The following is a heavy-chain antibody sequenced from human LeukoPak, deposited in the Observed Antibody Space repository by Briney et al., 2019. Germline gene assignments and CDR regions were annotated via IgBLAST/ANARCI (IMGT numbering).Heavy chain of an antibody. D-gene: IGHD3-16*02. J-gene: IGHJ4*02. CDR2: ISGSGGST. Sequence: GGSLGLSCAASGFTFSSYAMSWVRQAPGKGLEWVSAISGSGGSTYYADSVKGRFTISRDNSKNTLYLQMNSLRAEDTAVYYCAKALGYYDYVWGSYLTYFDYWGQGTLVTVSS. CDR1: GFTFSSYA. CDR3: AKALGYYDYVWGSYLTYFDY. V-gene: IGHV3-23*01.